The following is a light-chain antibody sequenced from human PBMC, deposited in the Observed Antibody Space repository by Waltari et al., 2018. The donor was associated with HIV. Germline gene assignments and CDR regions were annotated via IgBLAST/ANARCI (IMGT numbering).Light chain of an antibody. CDR1: QSVLYISNNKNY. CDR2: WAS. Sequence: DIVMTQSPDSLAVSLGERATMYCKSSQSVLYISNNKNYLAWYQQKPGQPPKLLIYWASTRESGVPDRFSGSGSGTDFTLTISSLQAEDVAVYYCQQYYSTPRTFGQGTKLEIK. V-gene: IGKV4-1*01. CDR3: QQYYSTPRT. J-gene: IGKJ2*01.